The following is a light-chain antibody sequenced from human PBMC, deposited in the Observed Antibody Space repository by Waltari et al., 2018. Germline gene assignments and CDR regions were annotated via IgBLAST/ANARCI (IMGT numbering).Light chain of an antibody. Sequence: DIVMTQSPDSLAVSLGERATINCKSSQSVLYSSNNKNYLAWYQQKPGQPPKLLLYWASTRASGAPDRFSGSGSGTDFTLTISSLQAEDVAVYYCQQYYSLPYTFGPGTKLEIK. CDR2: WAS. J-gene: IGKJ2*01. CDR3: QQYYSLPYT. CDR1: QSVLYSSNNKNY. V-gene: IGKV4-1*01.